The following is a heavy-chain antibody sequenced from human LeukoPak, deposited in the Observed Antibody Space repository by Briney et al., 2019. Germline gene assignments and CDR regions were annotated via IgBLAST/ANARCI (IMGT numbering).Heavy chain of an antibody. CDR1: GGSISSYY. J-gene: IGHJ3*02. CDR3: ARLGSPFDI. V-gene: IGHV4-59*12. D-gene: IGHD2-15*01. CDR2: IFYSGGS. Sequence: PSGTLSLTCTVSGGSISSYYWTWIRQPPGKGLGWIGYIFYSGGSNYNPSLKSRVTISVDTSKNHFSLKLSSVTAADTAVYSCARLGSPFDIWGQGTMVTVSS.